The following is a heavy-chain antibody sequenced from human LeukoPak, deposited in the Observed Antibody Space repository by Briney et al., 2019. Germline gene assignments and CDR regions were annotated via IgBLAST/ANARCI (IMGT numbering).Heavy chain of an antibody. V-gene: IGHV1-2*02. D-gene: IGHD6-13*01. CDR1: GYTFTNYF. Sequence: ASVKVSCKASGYTFTNYFIHWVRQAPGQGLEWMGWINPNSGGTNYAQKFQGRVTMTRDTSISTAYMELSRLRSDDTAVYYCASMGVAAAGTYYYYYGMDVWGQGTTVTVSS. J-gene: IGHJ6*02. CDR2: INPNSGGT. CDR3: ASMGVAAAGTYYYYYGMDV.